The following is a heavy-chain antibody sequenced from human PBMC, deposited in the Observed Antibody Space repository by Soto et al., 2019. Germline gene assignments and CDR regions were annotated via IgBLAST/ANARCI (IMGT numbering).Heavy chain of an antibody. V-gene: IGHV3-64D*06. J-gene: IGHJ4*02. Sequence: PGGSLRLSCSASGFTFSSYAMHWVRQAPGKGLEYVSAISSNGGSTYYADSVKGRFTISRDNSKNTLYLQMSSLRAEDTAVYYCVKGPRQQLVPLPFDYWGQGTLVTVSS. CDR1: GFTFSSYA. CDR3: VKGPRQQLVPLPFDY. CDR2: ISSNGGST. D-gene: IGHD6-13*01.